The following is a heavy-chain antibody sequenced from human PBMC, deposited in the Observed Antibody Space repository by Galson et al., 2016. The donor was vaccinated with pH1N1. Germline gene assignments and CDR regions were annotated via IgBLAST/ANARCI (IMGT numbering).Heavy chain of an antibody. Sequence: SVQVSCKASGDSFTDYYLNWVRQAPGQALEWLGWINPQSGGARLVDNLQGRVTVTTDRSTCTVYMALDSLTVDDTATYYLFKDRNPKWSKADAFHIWGQGTLVTVSS. CDR2: INPQSGGA. J-gene: IGHJ3*02. CDR3: FKDRNPKWSKADAFHI. CDR1: GDSFTDYY. V-gene: IGHV1-2*02. D-gene: IGHD2-15*01.